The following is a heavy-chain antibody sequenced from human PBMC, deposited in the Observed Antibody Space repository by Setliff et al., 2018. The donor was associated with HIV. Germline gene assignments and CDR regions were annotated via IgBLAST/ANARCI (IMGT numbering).Heavy chain of an antibody. Sequence: ASVKVSCKASGGTFSSYAISWVRQAPGQGLEWMGWISPNFGHTKYAQKFLDRVTMTIDTATSRAYMESRSLRSDDTAVYFCARLGSGWSDSYYYAMDIWGQGTTVTVSS. CDR3: ARLGSGWSDSYYYAMDI. J-gene: IGHJ6*02. V-gene: IGHV1-18*01. CDR2: ISPNFGHT. CDR1: GGTFSSYA. D-gene: IGHD6-19*01.